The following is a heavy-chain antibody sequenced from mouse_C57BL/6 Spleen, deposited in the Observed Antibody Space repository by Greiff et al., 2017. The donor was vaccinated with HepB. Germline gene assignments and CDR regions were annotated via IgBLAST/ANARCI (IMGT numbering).Heavy chain of an antibody. CDR3: ARSTY. V-gene: IGHV1-50*01. Sequence: VQLQQSGAELVKPGASVKLSCKASGYTFTSYWMKWVKQRPGQGLEWIGEIDTSDSYTNYNQTFKGKATLTVDTSSSTAYLQLSSLTAEYSAVYDWARSTYWGQGTRVTVAA. J-gene: IGHJ3*01. CDR1: GYTFTSYW. CDR2: IDTSDSYT.